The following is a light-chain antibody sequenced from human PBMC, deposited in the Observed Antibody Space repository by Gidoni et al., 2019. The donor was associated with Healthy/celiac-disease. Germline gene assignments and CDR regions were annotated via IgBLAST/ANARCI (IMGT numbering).Light chain of an antibody. CDR2: QDS. V-gene: IGLV3-1*01. CDR1: KLGDKY. CDR3: QAWDSSTVV. Sequence: SYELTQPPSVSVSPGQTASITCSGDKLGDKYACWYQQKTGQSPVLVIYQDSKRPSGIPERFSGSNSGNTATLTISGTQAMDEADYYLQAWDSSTVVFGGGTKLTVL. J-gene: IGLJ2*01.